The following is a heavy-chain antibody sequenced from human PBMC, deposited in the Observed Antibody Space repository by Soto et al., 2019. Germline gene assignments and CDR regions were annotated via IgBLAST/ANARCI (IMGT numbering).Heavy chain of an antibody. CDR3: ARGVNTFDY. V-gene: IGHV3-66*01. Sequence: GGSLRLSCAASGFTVSSNYMSWVRQSPGKGLEWVSVVYSGGTTKYADSVKGRSTISRDNSKNTVYLQLNSLRAEDTAVYYCARGVNTFDYWGQGTLVTVSS. CDR1: GFTVSSNY. D-gene: IGHD2-8*01. J-gene: IGHJ4*02. CDR2: VYSGGTT.